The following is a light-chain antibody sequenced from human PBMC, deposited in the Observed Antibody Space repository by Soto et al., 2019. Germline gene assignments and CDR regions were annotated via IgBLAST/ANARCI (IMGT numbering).Light chain of an antibody. J-gene: IGLJ2*01. CDR3: QTWGTGPE. CDR1: SGHSSYA. Sequence: QPVLTQSPSASASLGASVKLTCTLSSGHSSYAIAWHQQQPEKGPRYLMKLNSDGSHSKGDGIPNRFSGSSSGAERYLTISSLQSEDEADYYCQTWGTGPEFGGGTKVTVL. V-gene: IGLV4-69*01. CDR2: LNSDGSH.